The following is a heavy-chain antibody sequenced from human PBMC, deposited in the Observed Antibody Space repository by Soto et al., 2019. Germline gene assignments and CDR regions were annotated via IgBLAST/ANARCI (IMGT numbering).Heavy chain of an antibody. CDR3: AVGWFGGSVYYSDY. CDR2: ISAYNGNT. Sequence: ASVKVSCKASGYTFTSYGSSWVGQAPGQGVEWMGWISAYNGNTNYAQKLQGRVTMTTDTSTSTAYMELRSLRSDDTSVDYCAVGWFGGSVYYSDYWGQGTLGTRFS. D-gene: IGHD3-10*01. CDR1: GYTFTSYG. V-gene: IGHV1-18*01. J-gene: IGHJ4*02.